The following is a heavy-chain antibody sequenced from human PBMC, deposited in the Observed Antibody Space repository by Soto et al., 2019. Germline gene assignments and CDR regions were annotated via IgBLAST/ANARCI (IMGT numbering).Heavy chain of an antibody. D-gene: IGHD3-9*01. CDR3: ATGRSHERVRYFYPGYYYYLDV. J-gene: IGHJ6*03. V-gene: IGHV1-24*01. CDR1: GYTLTELS. Sequence: QVQLVQSGAEVKKPGASVKVSCKVSGYTLTELSMHWVRQAPGKGLEWMGGFDPEDGETIYAQKVQGRVTMTEDTATDTDYMELSSLRYEDTALYYCATGRSHERVRYFYPGYYYYLDVWGKGTTVTVSS. CDR2: FDPEDGET.